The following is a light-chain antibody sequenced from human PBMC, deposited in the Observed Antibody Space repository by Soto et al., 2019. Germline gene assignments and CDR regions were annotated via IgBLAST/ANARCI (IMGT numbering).Light chain of an antibody. CDR3: QRYDSDPPP. V-gene: IGKV1-33*01. J-gene: IGKJ5*01. CDR2: NAP. CDR1: HYISKY. Sequence: DILMTQAPSSLSASVGDRVTITFQASHYISKYLNWYQEKPGKAPKLLCYNAPSLQTGVPSRFSGSGSGPHCTFTIISLQPEDIATYYWQRYDSDPPPVGQGPRLDIK.